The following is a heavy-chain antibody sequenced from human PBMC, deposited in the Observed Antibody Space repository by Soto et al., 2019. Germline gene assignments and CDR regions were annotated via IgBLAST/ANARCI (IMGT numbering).Heavy chain of an antibody. V-gene: IGHV3-23*01. CDR1: GFTFSSYA. D-gene: IGHD3-9*01. Sequence: EVQLLESGGGLVQPGGSLRLSCAASGFTFSSYAMSWVRQAPGKGLEWISGISGSGVSTYYADSVKGRFTISRDNSKNTLYLQMNRPRAEDTAVYYCAKVAWYYDILTGYGYFDYWGQGTLVTVSS. J-gene: IGHJ4*02. CDR2: ISGSGVST. CDR3: AKVAWYYDILTGYGYFDY.